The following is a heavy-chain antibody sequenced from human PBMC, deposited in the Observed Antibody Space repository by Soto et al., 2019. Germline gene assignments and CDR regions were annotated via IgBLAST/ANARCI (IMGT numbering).Heavy chain of an antibody. CDR3: ARDWVVVVPAAMVGYCSGGSCYYYYYGMDV. J-gene: IGHJ6*02. V-gene: IGHV3-21*01. CDR2: ISSSSSYI. Sequence: GESLKISCAASGFTFSSYSMNWVRQAPGKGLEWVSSISSSSSYIYYADSVKGRFTISRDNAKNSLYLQMNSLRAEDTAVYYCARDWVVVVPAAMVGYCSGGSCYYYYYGMDVWGQGTTVTVSS. CDR1: GFTFSSYS. D-gene: IGHD2-15*01.